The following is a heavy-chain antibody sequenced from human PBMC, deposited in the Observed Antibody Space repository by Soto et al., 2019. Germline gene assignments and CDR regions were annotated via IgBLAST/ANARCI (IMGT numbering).Heavy chain of an antibody. CDR2: IDPSESYT. CDR1: GYSFTSYW. D-gene: IGHD3-22*01. CDR3: ARLDGSMVSDV. J-gene: IGHJ6*02. Sequence: GESLQISCKGSGYSFTSYWISCVRQMPGKGLEWIGRIDPSESYTNYSPSFQGHVTISADKSIRTAYLQWSSLKASDTAMYYCARLDGSMVSDVWGEGTTVTVS. V-gene: IGHV5-10-1*01.